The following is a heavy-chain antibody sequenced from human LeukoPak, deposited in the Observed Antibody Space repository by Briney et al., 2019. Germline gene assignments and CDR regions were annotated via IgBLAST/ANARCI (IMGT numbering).Heavy chain of an antibody. CDR3: ARGVEPLAANTLAY. CDR1: GLTVIIND. CDR2: LYSDGNT. J-gene: IGHJ4*02. Sequence: QPGGSLRLSCAASGLTVIINDKPWVRHAPGKGIEWVSVLYSDGNTKYADSVQGRFTISRDNSKNTLYLEMNSLSPDDTAVYYCARGVEPLAANTLAYWGQGTLVTVSS. V-gene: IGHV3-53*01. D-gene: IGHD1-14*01.